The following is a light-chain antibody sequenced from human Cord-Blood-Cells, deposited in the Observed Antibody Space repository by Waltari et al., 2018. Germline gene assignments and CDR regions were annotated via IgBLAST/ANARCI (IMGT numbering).Light chain of an antibody. V-gene: IGLV2-14*01. CDR3: SSYTSSSTRV. CDR2: EVS. Sequence: QSALTQPASVSGSPGQSITISCTGTSSDVGGYHYVSWYQQHPGKAPKLMIYEVSNRPSWVSNRFSGSKSGNTASLTISGLQAEDEADYYCSSYTSSSTRVFGGGTKLTVL. CDR1: SSDVGGYHY. J-gene: IGLJ2*01.